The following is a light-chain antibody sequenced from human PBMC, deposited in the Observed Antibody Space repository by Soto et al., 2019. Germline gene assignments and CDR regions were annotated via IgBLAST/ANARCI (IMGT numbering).Light chain of an antibody. J-gene: IGKJ3*01. CDR3: QQFFT. V-gene: IGKV1-33*01. Sequence: IQMTQSPSSLSASVGDRVTITCQASQDISNYLNWYQQKPGKAPKLLIYDACNLDTGVPSRFSGSGSGTDFTFTISSLQPEDIATYYCQQFFTFGPGTKVDIK. CDR1: QDISNY. CDR2: DAC.